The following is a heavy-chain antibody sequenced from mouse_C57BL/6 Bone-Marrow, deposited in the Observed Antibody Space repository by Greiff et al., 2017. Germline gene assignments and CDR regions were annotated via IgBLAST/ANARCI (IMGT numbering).Heavy chain of an antibody. CDR2: IDPENGDT. Sequence: VHVKQSGAELVRPGASVKLSCTASGFNIKDDYMHWVKQRPEQGLEWIGWIDPENGDTEYASKFQGKATITADTSSNTAYLQLSSLTSEDTAVYYCTVYYGNPYYAMDYWGQGTSVTVSS. CDR3: TVYYGNPYYAMDY. V-gene: IGHV14-4*01. D-gene: IGHD2-1*01. J-gene: IGHJ4*01. CDR1: GFNIKDDY.